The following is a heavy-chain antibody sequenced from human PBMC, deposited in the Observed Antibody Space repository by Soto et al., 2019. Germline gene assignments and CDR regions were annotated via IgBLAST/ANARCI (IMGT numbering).Heavy chain of an antibody. CDR1: GGSFSGYY. V-gene: IGHV4-34*01. J-gene: IGHJ4*02. Sequence: SETLSLTCAVYGGSFSGYYWSWIRQPPGKGLEWIGEINHSGSTNYNPSLKSRVTISVDTSKNQFSLKLSSVTAADTAVYYCARTVGYSSSSGDYWGQGTLVTVSS. D-gene: IGHD6-13*01. CDR2: INHSGST. CDR3: ARTVGYSSSSGDY.